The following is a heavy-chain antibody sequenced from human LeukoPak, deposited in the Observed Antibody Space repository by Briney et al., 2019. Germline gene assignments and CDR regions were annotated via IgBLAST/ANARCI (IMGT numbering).Heavy chain of an antibody. J-gene: IGHJ5*02. D-gene: IGHD1-14*01. V-gene: IGHV3-30*02. Sequence: GGSLRLSCAASGFTFSSYGMHWVRQAPGKGLEWVAFIRYDGSNKYYADSVKGRFTISRDNSKNTLYLQMNSLRAEDTAVYYCAKDTTPSKAGFDPWGQGTLVTVSS. CDR2: IRYDGSNK. CDR3: AKDTTPSKAGFDP. CDR1: GFTFSSYG.